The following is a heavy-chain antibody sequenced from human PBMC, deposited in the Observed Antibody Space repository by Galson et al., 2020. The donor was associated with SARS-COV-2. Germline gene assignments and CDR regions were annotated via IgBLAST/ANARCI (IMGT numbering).Heavy chain of an antibody. CDR3: ARDGRKDAYNYPPQRLFDR. Sequence: GGSLRLSCAASGFTFTDHYMSWIRQAPGKGLEWLAYISTSGDSTYYADSVKDRFTISRDNAKNSLYLQMNSLRADDTAVYYCARDGRKDAYNYPPQRLFDRWGQGTLVTVSS. J-gene: IGHJ4*02. D-gene: IGHD3-9*01. CDR2: ISTSGDST. V-gene: IGHV3-11*04. CDR1: GFTFTDHY.